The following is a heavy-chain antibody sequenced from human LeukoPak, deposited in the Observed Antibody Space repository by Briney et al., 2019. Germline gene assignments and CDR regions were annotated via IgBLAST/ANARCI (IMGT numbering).Heavy chain of an antibody. CDR2: IYYSGST. CDR3: ARDRSRWLPHNQFDAFDI. CDR1: GGSISSGDYY. V-gene: IGHV4-30-4*01. J-gene: IGHJ3*02. D-gene: IGHD5-24*01. Sequence: PSETLSLTCTVSGGSISSGDYYWSWIRQPPGKGLEWIGYIYYSGSTYYNPSLKSRVTISVYTSKNQFSLKLSSVTAADTAVYYCARDRSRWLPHNQFDAFDIWGQGTMVTVSS.